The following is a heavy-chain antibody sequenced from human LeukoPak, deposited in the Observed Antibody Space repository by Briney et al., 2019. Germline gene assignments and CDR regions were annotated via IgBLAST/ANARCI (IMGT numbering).Heavy chain of an antibody. V-gene: IGHV4-59*08. CDR3: ARLWGALVAFDI. D-gene: IGHD1-26*01. CDR1: GGSISSYY. Sequence: PSETLSLTCTVSGGSISSYYWSWVRQPPGKGLEWIGYIYYSGSTNYNPSLKSRVTISVDTSKNQFSLKLSSVTAADTAVYYCARLWGALVAFDIWGQGTMVTVSS. J-gene: IGHJ3*02. CDR2: IYYSGST.